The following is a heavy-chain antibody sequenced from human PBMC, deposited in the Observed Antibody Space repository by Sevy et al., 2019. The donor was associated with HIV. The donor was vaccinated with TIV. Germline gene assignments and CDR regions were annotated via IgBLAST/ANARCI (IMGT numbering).Heavy chain of an antibody. CDR1: GFTFSSYS. D-gene: IGHD3-3*01. Sequence: GGSLRLSCAPSGFTFSSYSMNWVRQAPGKGLEWVSYISSSSSTIYYADSVKGRFTISRDNAKNSLYLQMNSLRAEDTAVYYCARDRHYDFWSGVGYYYYYGMDVWGQGTTVTVSS. CDR3: ARDRHYDFWSGVGYYYYYGMDV. CDR2: ISSSSSTI. J-gene: IGHJ6*02. V-gene: IGHV3-48*01.